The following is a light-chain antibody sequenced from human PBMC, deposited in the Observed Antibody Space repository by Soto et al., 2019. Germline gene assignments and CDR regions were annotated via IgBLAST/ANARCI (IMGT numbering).Light chain of an antibody. CDR3: QQRSNWPPIT. V-gene: IGKV3-11*01. Sequence: EIVLTQSPATLSLSPGERATLSCRASQSVSSYLAWYQQKPGQAPRLLIHDASNRATGIPARFSGSGSGTDFTLTISSLEPEDFAVYYCQQRSNWPPITFGQGTRLENK. J-gene: IGKJ5*01. CDR2: DAS. CDR1: QSVSSY.